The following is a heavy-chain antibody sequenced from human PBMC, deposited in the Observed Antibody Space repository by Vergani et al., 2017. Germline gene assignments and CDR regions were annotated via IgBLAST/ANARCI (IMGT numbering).Heavy chain of an antibody. J-gene: IGHJ6*02. D-gene: IGHD3-22*01. V-gene: IGHV3-48*01. CDR3: ARVASETMIEGLAYYGMDV. CDR2: ISSSSSTI. CDR1: GFTFSSYS. Sequence: VQLVESGGGLVQPGGSLRLSCAASGFTFSSYSMNWVRQAPGKGLEWVSYISSSSSTIYYADSVKGRFTISRDNAKNSLYLQMNSLRAEDTAVYYCARVASETMIEGLAYYGMDVWGQGTTVTVSS.